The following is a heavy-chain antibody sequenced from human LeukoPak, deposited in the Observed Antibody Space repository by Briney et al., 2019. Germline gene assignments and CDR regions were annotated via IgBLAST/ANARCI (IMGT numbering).Heavy chain of an antibody. CDR3: AREGDSSGYYYVYYFDY. D-gene: IGHD3-22*01. J-gene: IGHJ4*02. CDR1: GFTFDDYG. V-gene: IGHV3-20*04. Sequence: GGSLRLSCAASGFTFDDYGMSWVRQAPGKGLEWVSGINWNGGSTGYADSVKGRSTISRDNAKNSLYPQMNSLRAEDTALYYCAREGDSSGYYYVYYFDYWGQGTLVTVSS. CDR2: INWNGGST.